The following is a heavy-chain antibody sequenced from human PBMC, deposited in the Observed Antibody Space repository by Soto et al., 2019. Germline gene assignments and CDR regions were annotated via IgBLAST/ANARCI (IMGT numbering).Heavy chain of an antibody. V-gene: IGHV3-48*02. Sequence: PGGSLRLSCAASGFTFRIYNMNWVRQAPGKGLEWVSYISSSSSTIYYADSVKGRFTISRDNAKNSLDLQMSNVRDEDTAVYYCARAVFYADSSFDFWGQGTLVTAPQ. D-gene: IGHD1-20*01. CDR1: GFTFRIYN. CDR2: ISSSSSTI. CDR3: ARAVFYADSSFDF. J-gene: IGHJ4*02.